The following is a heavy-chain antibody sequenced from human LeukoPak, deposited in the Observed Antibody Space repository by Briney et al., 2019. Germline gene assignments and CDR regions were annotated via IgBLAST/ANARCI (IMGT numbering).Heavy chain of an antibody. Sequence: ASVKVSCKASGYSFTNYYIHWVRQAPGQGLEWMGIINPSGGSTTYAQNFQGRVTMIRDTSTSTVYMELSSLRSEDTAVYYCARGYSSSGTWGQGTLVTVSS. J-gene: IGHJ4*02. V-gene: IGHV1-46*01. CDR1: GYSFTNYY. CDR3: ARGYSSSGT. CDR2: INPSGGST. D-gene: IGHD6-13*01.